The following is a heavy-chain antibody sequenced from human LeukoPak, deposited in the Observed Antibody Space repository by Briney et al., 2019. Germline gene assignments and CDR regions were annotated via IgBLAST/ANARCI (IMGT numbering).Heavy chain of an antibody. CDR3: ARDNPYYDILTGYRAFDY. D-gene: IGHD3-9*01. CDR1: GGSISSGDYY. Sequence: PSETLSLTCTVSGGSISSGDYYWSWIRQPPGKGLEWIGYIYYSGSTYYNPSLKSRVTISADTSKNQFSLKLSSVTAADTAVYYCARDNPYYDILTGYRAFDYWGQGTLVTVSS. J-gene: IGHJ4*02. CDR2: IYYSGST. V-gene: IGHV4-30-4*01.